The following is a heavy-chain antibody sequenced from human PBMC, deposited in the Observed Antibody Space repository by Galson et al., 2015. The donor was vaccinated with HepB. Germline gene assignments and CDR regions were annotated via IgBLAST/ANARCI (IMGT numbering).Heavy chain of an antibody. Sequence: SLRLSCAASGFTFSSYSMNWVRQAPGKGLEWVSSISSSSYIYYADSVKGRFTISRDNAKNSLYLQMNSLRAEDTAVYYCARAPGGPYYYYGMDVWGQGTTVTVSS. J-gene: IGHJ6*02. CDR2: ISSSSYI. CDR1: GFTFSSYS. CDR3: ARAPGGPYYYYGMDV. V-gene: IGHV3-21*01.